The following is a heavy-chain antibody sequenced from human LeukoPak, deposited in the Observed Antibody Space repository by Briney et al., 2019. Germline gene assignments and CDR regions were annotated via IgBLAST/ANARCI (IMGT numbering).Heavy chain of an antibody. V-gene: IGHV3-33*01. CDR1: GFTFSSYG. CDR2: IWYDGSNK. D-gene: IGHD6-13*01. Sequence: PGGSLRLSCAASGFTFSSYGMHWVRQAPGKGLEWVAVIWYDGSNKYYADSVKGRFTISRDNSKNTLYLQMNSLRAEDTAVYYCARGDGAAAGTPDAFDIWGQGTMVTVSS. CDR3: ARGDGAAAGTPDAFDI. J-gene: IGHJ3*02.